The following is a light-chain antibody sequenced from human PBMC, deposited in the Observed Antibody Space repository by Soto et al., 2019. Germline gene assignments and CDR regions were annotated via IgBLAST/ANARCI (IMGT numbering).Light chain of an antibody. CDR1: QIINNN. J-gene: IGKJ1*01. CDR2: GIS. V-gene: IGKV3-15*01. Sequence: EIVLTQSPATLSVSPGERATLSCRASQIINNNYFAWYQQKPGQAPRLLIYGISTRATGVPARFSGSGSGTEFTLTISSLQSEDFAVYYCQQYNNWPLVGTFGQGTKVDIK. CDR3: QQYNNWPLVGT.